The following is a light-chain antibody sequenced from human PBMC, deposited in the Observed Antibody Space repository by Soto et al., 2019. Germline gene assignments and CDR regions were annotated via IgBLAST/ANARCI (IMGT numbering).Light chain of an antibody. V-gene: IGKV1-33*01. CDR3: QQTDKLPLT. J-gene: IGKJ4*01. CDR2: DTS. Sequence: DIQMTQSPSPLPASVGDRVIITCQASQAISNHLNWYQQKPGRAPKLLIYDTSNLETGVPSRFRGSGGGTDVTFTITSLQPEDFATYFCQQTDKLPLTFGGGTTVDMK. CDR1: QAISNH.